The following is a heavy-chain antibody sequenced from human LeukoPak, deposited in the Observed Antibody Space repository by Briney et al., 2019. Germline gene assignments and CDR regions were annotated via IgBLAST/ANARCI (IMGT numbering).Heavy chain of an antibody. V-gene: IGHV4-4*07. J-gene: IGHJ5*02. CDR2: VYTSGST. CDR3: ARVSQQLVFYWFDP. CDR1: GGSISSHY. D-gene: IGHD6-13*01. Sequence: SETLSLTCTVSGGSISSHYWSWIRLHAGKGLEWIGRVYTSGSTNYNPSLTSRVTMSVDTSKNQSSLKLSSVPAADTAVYYCARVSQQLVFYWFDPWGQGTLVTVSS.